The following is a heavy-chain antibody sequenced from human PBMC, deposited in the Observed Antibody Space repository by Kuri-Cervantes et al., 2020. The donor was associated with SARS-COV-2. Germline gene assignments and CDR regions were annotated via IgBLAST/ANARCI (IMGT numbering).Heavy chain of an antibody. V-gene: IGHV3-21*01. CDR3: ARDGYNYGY. CDR2: ISSSSSYI. D-gene: IGHD5-24*01. Sequence: GESLKISCAASGFTFSSYAMSWVRQAPGKGLEWVSSISSSSSYIYYADSVKGRFTISRDNVKNSLYLQMNSLRAEDTAVYYCARDGYNYGYWGQGTLVTVSS. CDR1: GFTFSSYA. J-gene: IGHJ4*02.